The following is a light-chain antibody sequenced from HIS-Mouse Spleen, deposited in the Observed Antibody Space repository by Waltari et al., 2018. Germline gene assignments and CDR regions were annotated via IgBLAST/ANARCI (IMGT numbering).Light chain of an antibody. J-gene: IGLJ2*01. CDR2: RDS. V-gene: IGLV3-9*01. CDR3: QVWDSSTVV. CDR1: NIGRKD. Sequence: SYELTQPLSVSAALGQTARITCGGNNIGRKDVHRYQQKPGQAPVMVIYRDSNRPSGIPERFSGSNSGNTATLTISRAQAGDEADYYCQVWDSSTVVFGGGTKLTVL.